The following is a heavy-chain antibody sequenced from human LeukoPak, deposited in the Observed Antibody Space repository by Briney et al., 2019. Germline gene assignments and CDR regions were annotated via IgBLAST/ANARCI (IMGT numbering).Heavy chain of an antibody. J-gene: IGHJ3*02. Sequence: MASETLSLTCTVSGGSISSYYWSWIRQPPGKGLKWIGYIYYSGSTNYNPSLKSRVTISVDTSKNQFSLKLSSVTAADTAVYYCARARGTFDIWGQGTMVTVSS. CDR1: GGSISSYY. V-gene: IGHV4-59*01. CDR2: IYYSGST. D-gene: IGHD3-16*01. CDR3: ARARGTFDI.